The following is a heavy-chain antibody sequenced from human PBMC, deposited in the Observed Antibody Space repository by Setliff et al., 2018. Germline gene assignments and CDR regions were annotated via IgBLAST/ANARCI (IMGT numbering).Heavy chain of an antibody. V-gene: IGHV4-38-2*01. CDR3: ARRRDSYVDY. Sequence: SETLSLTCAVSGYSITSGYYWGWIRQHPGKGLEWIGSIYHSGSTYYNPSLKSRVTISIDTSKNQFSLKLTSVTAADTAVYYCARRRDSYVDYWGQGTMVTVPS. D-gene: IGHD3-16*01. CDR2: IYHSGST. CDR1: GYSITSGYY. J-gene: IGHJ4*02.